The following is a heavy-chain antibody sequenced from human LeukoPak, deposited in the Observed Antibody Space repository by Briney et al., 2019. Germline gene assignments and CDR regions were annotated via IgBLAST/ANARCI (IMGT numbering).Heavy chain of an antibody. D-gene: IGHD1-26*01. V-gene: IGHV1-69*13. CDR2: IIPIFGTT. J-gene: IGHJ5*02. CDR1: GGTFSNYA. Sequence: SVKVSCKASGGTFSNYAFSWVRRAPGQGLEWMGAIIPIFGTTNYAQKFQVRVTITADESTSTAYMELSSLTSEDTAVYYCAIRGVGACLDPWGQGTLVTVSS. CDR3: AIRGVGACLDP.